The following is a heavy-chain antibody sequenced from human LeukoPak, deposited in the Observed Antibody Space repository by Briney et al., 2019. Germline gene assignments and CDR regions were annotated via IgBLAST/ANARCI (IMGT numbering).Heavy chain of an antibody. D-gene: IGHD4-17*01. V-gene: IGHV3-74*01. CDR1: GFTFNSYW. Sequence: GGSLRLSCAATGFTFNSYWMHWVRQAPGKGLVWVSRINSDESRTAYADSVKGRFSISRDNAKNTLYLQMNSLRAEDTAVYYCARGYGDWFDPWGQGTLVTVSS. CDR2: INSDESRT. J-gene: IGHJ5*02. CDR3: ARGYGDWFDP.